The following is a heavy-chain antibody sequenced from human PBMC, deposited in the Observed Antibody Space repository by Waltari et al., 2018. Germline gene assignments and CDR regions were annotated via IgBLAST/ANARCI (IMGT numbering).Heavy chain of an antibody. D-gene: IGHD6-6*01. Sequence: QLVQSGAEVKKPGSSVIVSCKASGGTFNSFALSWVRQAPGQGLEWMGGTTPRFNPPTDARKFQGRLTVTADESTSTAYMELNSLRSEDSALYYCATRIPSDHSGSFYYYGMDVWGQGTTVTVSS. V-gene: IGHV1-69*13. CDR2: TTPRFNPP. J-gene: IGHJ6*02. CDR1: GGTFNSFA. CDR3: ATRIPSDHSGSFYYYGMDV.